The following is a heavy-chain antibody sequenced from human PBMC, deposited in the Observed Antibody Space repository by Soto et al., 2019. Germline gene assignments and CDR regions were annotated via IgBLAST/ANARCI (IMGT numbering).Heavy chain of an antibody. V-gene: IGHV3-7*04. CDR1: GFTLSIYW. J-gene: IGHJ5*02. D-gene: IGHD2-2*01. CDR3: AGDGTGSSALDH. CDR2: IKQDGSEK. Sequence: GGSLRLSCAASGFTLSIYWMSWVRQAPGKGLEWVANIKQDGSEKYYVDSVKGRFTISRDNAKNSLNLQMNSLRAEDAAVYYCAGDGTGSSALDHWGQGTLVTVSS.